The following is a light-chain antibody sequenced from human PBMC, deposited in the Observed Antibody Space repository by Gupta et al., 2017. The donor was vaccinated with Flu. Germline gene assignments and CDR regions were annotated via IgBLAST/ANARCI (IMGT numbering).Light chain of an antibody. Sequence: DIQMTQSPSSLSASVGDKVIITCRSSQSISNYLSWYQHKPGRAPSLLIYTSSNLQDGVPSRFSDSGSGTDFTLTISSLRPEDFATYYCQQSVIAPLTFGGGTKVDIK. CDR1: QSISNY. J-gene: IGKJ4*01. CDR2: TSS. CDR3: QQSVIAPLT. V-gene: IGKV1-39*01.